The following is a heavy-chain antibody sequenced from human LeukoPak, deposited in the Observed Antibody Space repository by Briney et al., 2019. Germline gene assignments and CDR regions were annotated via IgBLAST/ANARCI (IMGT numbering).Heavy chain of an antibody. CDR1: GDSVSSRNCY. V-gene: IGHV4-39*07. J-gene: IGHJ4*02. D-gene: IGHD3-22*01. Sequence: SETLSLTCTVSGDSVSSRNCYWAWFRQPPGKGLEWIGNIYHSWNTYYNPSLKSRVTISVDTSKNQFSLKLSSVTAADTAVYYCARVSYFDSSGYYYDFDYWGQGTLVTVSS. CDR3: ARVSYFDSSGYYYDFDY. CDR2: IYHSWNT.